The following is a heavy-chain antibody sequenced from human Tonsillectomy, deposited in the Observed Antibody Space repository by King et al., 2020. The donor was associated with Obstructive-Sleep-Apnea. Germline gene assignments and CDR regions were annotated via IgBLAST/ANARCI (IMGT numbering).Heavy chain of an antibody. D-gene: IGHD1-26*01. CDR2: INPNSVGT. J-gene: IGHJ4*02. CDR1: GYTFTGYY. CDR3: ARERGELGGFDY. V-gene: IGHV1-2*05. Sequence: VQLVESGAEVKKPGASVKVSCKASGYTFTGYYMHWVRQAPGQGLEWMGRINPNSVGTNYAQKFKGRVTMTRDTSISTAYMELGRLRSDDTVVYYCARERGELGGFDYWGQGTLVTVSS.